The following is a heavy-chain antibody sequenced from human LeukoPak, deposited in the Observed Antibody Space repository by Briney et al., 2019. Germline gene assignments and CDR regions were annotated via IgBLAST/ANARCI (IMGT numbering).Heavy chain of an antibody. V-gene: IGHV4-61*05. Sequence: NPSETLSLTCTVSGGSITSSSYYWGWIRQPPGKGLEWIGYIYYSGSTNYNPSLKSRVTISVDTSKNQFSLRLRSVTAADTAVYYCARVTGYMIEDYFDYWGQGTLVTVSS. CDR2: IYYSGST. CDR3: ARVTGYMIEDYFDY. CDR1: GGSITSSSYY. J-gene: IGHJ4*02. D-gene: IGHD3-22*01.